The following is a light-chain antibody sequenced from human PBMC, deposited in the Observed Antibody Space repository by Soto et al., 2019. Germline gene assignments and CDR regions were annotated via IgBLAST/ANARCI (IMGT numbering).Light chain of an antibody. J-gene: IGKJ4*01. Sequence: EFVLTQSPGTLSLSPGERATLSCRASQSVSSSYLAWYQQKPGQAPRILIYVASTRATGIPERFSGSGSGRDFTLTISRLEPEDFALYYLRPYGSSSPLTFGGGTKVEIK. CDR3: RPYGSSSPLT. CDR2: VAS. CDR1: QSVSSSY. V-gene: IGKV3-20*01.